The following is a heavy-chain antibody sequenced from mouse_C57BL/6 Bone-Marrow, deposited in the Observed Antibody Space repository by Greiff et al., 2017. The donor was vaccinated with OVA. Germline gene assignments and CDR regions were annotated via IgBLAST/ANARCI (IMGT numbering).Heavy chain of an antibody. D-gene: IGHD2-4*01. CDR1: GYAFSSYW. CDR3: ARRLDDYSSYWYFDV. J-gene: IGHJ1*03. Sequence: QVQLQQPGAELVKPGASVKISCKASGYAFSSYWMNWVKQRPGKGLEWIGQIYPGDGDTNYNGKFKGKATLTADKSSSTAYMQLSSLTSEDSAVYFCARRLDDYSSYWYFDVWGTGTTVTVSS. CDR2: IYPGDGDT. V-gene: IGHV1-80*01.